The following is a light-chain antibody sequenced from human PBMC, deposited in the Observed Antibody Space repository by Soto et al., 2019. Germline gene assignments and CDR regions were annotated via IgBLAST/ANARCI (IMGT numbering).Light chain of an antibody. Sequence: QSALTQPRSVSGAPGQSVTISCTGTSSDVGAYNYVSWHQQHPGKAPKLVIYDVTQRPSGVPDRFSDSKSGITASLTISGLQAEDEADYYCCSYAAGDSFKFGGGTKLTVL. J-gene: IGLJ2*01. CDR1: SSDVGAYNY. CDR3: CSYAAGDSFK. V-gene: IGLV2-11*01. CDR2: DVT.